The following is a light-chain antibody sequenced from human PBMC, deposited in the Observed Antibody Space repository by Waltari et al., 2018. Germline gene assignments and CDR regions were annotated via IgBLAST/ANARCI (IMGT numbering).Light chain of an antibody. CDR1: QSVLYSPNSKTY. J-gene: IGKJ1*01. CDR2: WAS. CDR3: HQYYATPWT. Sequence: DIVMTQSQDSLAVSLGERATINCKSSQSVLYSPNSKTYLAWYQQKPGQPPKLLIYWASTRESGVPDRFSGSGSGTDFTLTISSLQAEDVAVYYCHQYYATPWTFGQGTKLEIK. V-gene: IGKV4-1*01.